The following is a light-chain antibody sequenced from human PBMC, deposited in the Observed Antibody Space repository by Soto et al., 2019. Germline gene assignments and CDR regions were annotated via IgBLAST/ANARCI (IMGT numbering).Light chain of an antibody. CDR1: QSVSSN. Sequence: EIVMTQSPATLSVSPVERATFFFRASQSVSSNLAWYQQKPGQAPRLLIYGASTRATGIPARFSGSGSGTEFTLTISSLQSEDFAVYYCQQYNNWPRTFGQGTKVDIK. V-gene: IGKV3-15*01. J-gene: IGKJ1*01. CDR2: GAS. CDR3: QQYNNWPRT.